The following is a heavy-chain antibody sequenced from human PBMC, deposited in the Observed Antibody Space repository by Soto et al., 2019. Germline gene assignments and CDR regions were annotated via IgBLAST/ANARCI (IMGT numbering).Heavy chain of an antibody. CDR3: AKGQRISIFGVAIRAEAFQH. V-gene: IGHV3-23*01. D-gene: IGHD3-3*01. CDR2: ISDGGGTT. J-gene: IGHJ1*01. CDR1: GFTFNSYA. Sequence: EVLLLESGGGLVQPGGSLRLSCAASGFTFNSYAMSWVRQAPGKGLGWVSYISDGGGTTYYADSVKGRFTISRDKSKNTVELQMNSLRADDTAVYYCAKGQRISIFGVAIRAEAFQHWGQGALVTVSS.